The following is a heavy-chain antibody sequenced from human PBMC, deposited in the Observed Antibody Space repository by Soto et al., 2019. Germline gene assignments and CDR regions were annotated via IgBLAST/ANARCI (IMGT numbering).Heavy chain of an antibody. J-gene: IGHJ4*02. Sequence: GGSLRLSCAASGFTFSSYAMSWVRQAPGKGLEWVSAISGSGGSTYYADSVKGRFTISRDNSKNTLYLQMNSLRAEDTAVYYCAKGYCSGGSCAAYDYWGQGTLVPVSS. V-gene: IGHV3-23*01. CDR3: AKGYCSGGSCAAYDY. CDR1: GFTFSSYA. D-gene: IGHD2-15*01. CDR2: ISGSGGST.